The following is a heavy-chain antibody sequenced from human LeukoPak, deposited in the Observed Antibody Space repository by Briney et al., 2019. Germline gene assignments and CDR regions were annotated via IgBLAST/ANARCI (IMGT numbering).Heavy chain of an antibody. Sequence: GSLRLSCAASGFTFSNAWMSWVRQAPGKGLEWVGRIKSKTDGGTTDYAAPVKGRFTISRDDSKNTLYLQMNSLKTEDTAVYYCARVDSGYAGDYWGQGTLVTVSS. V-gene: IGHV3-15*01. CDR3: ARVDSGYAGDY. CDR1: GFTFSNAW. CDR2: IKSKTDGGTT. J-gene: IGHJ4*02. D-gene: IGHD5-12*01.